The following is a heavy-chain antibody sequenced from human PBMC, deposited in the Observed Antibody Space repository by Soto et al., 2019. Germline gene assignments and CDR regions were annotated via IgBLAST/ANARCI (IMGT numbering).Heavy chain of an antibody. CDR3: ARAVAPYFGTWFDP. V-gene: IGHV4-30-2*01. Sequence: QLQLQESGSGLVKPSQTLSLTCPVSGGSITSGNSYSWSWIREALGKSLEWIGSISHTGSTSYNPSLKTRLTMSVDKSKNQFSLRLSSVTAADMAVYYCARAVAPYFGTWFDPWGQGILVTVSS. CDR1: GGSITSGNSYS. J-gene: IGHJ5*02. D-gene: IGHD3-10*01. CDR2: ISHTGST.